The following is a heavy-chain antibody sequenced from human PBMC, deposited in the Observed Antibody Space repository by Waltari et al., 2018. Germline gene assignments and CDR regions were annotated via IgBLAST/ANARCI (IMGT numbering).Heavy chain of an antibody. Sequence: QVLDSGGGLVQPGGSLRLSCAASGFTFATYAMNWVRQAPGKGLEWVSTISGSGGSKYYSDSVKGRFTISRDNSKDTFYLQMTSLRAEDTAIYHCAKGAFGTGTYTYCDYLGPGTLVTVSS. J-gene: IGHJ4*02. V-gene: IGHV3-23*01. CDR1: GFTFATYA. CDR3: AKGAFGTGTYTYCDY. CDR2: ISGSGGSK. D-gene: IGHD3-10*01.